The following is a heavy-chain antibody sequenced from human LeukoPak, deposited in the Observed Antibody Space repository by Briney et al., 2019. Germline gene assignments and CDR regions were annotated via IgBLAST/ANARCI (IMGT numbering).Heavy chain of an antibody. D-gene: IGHD5-18*01. CDR3: AREALHTAHFDY. J-gene: IGHJ4*02. CDR1: GFTFSSYT. Sequence: SGGSLTLSCAASGFTFSSYTMNWVRQASGKGLQWVSTVSASSDIHYSDSVKGRFTISRDNARNSLYLQMNSLRDDDTAVYYCAREALHTAHFDYWGQGTLVTVSS. V-gene: IGHV3-48*02. CDR2: VSASSDI.